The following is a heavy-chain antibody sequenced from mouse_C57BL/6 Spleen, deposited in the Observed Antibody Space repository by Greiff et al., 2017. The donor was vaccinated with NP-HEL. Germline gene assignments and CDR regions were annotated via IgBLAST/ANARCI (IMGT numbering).Heavy chain of an antibody. J-gene: IGHJ1*03. V-gene: IGHV1-15*01. CDR3: TRRFLYYYGSSYGYFDV. D-gene: IGHD1-1*01. CDR1: GYTFTDYE. CDR2: IDPETGGT. Sequence: QVQLQQSGAELVRPGASVTLSCKASGYTFTDYEMHWVKQTPVHGLEWIGAIDPETGGTAYNQKFKGKAILTADKSSSTAYMELRSLTSEDSAVYYCTRRFLYYYGSSYGYFDVWGTGTTVTVSS.